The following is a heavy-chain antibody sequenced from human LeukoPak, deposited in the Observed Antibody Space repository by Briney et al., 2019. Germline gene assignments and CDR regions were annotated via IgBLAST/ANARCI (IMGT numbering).Heavy chain of an antibody. J-gene: IGHJ4*02. CDR2: INPNSGGT. Sequence: GASVKVSCKASGYTFTGYYMHWVRQAPGQGLEWMGWINPNSGGTNYAQKFQGRVTMTRDTSISTAYMELSRLTSDDTAVYYCARSPSDYFSYFDYWGQGTLVTVSS. CDR3: ARSPSDYFSYFDY. V-gene: IGHV1-2*02. CDR1: GYTFTGYY. D-gene: IGHD2/OR15-2a*01.